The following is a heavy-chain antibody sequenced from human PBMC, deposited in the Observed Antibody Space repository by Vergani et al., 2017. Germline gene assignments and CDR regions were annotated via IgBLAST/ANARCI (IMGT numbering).Heavy chain of an antibody. V-gene: IGHV3-30-3*01. Sequence: QVQLVESGGGVVQPGRSLRLSCAASGFTFGDHGIHWVRRAPGKGLEWVALISYDGTNKYYTNSVRGRFTISRDKSQNTVNLQMNSLRTEDTAVYFCANSVIAGNVGVAYFGMDVWGRGTTVTDSS. J-gene: IGHJ6*02. CDR2: ISYDGTNK. CDR1: GFTFGDHG. D-gene: IGHD2/OR15-2a*01. CDR3: ANSVIAGNVGVAYFGMDV.